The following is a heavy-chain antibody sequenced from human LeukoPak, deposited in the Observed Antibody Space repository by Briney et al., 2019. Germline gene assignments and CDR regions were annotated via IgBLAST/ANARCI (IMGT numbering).Heavy chain of an antibody. CDR2: INHSGST. V-gene: IGHV4-34*01. D-gene: IGHD4-23*01. CDR3: ARRRLQWYEKTYYFDY. CDR1: GGSFSDYY. Sequence: SETLSLTCAVYGGSFSDYYWNHIRQPPGKGLEWIGEINHSGSTNYNPSLKSRVTISVDTSKNQFSLKLNSVTAADTAVYYCARRRLQWYEKTYYFDYWGQGTLVTVSS. J-gene: IGHJ4*02.